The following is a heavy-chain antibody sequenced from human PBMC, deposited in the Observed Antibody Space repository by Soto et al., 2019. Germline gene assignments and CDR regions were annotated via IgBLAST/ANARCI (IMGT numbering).Heavy chain of an antibody. D-gene: IGHD5-12*01. CDR3: ATLLDGYNYYFDY. Sequence: GGSLRLSCAASGFTFSSYAMHWVRQAPGKGLEWVAVISYGGSNKYNADSVKGRFTISRDNSKNTLYLQMNSLRAQDTAVYYCATLLDGYNYYFDYWGQGTLVTVSS. V-gene: IGHV3-30-3*01. CDR2: ISYGGSNK. CDR1: GFTFSSYA. J-gene: IGHJ4*02.